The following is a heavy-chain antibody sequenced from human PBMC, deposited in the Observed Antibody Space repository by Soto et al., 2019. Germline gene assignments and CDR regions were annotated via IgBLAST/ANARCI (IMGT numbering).Heavy chain of an antibody. V-gene: IGHV1-2*04. D-gene: IGHD6-6*01. Sequence: ASVKVSCKASGYTFTGYYMHWVRQAPGQGLEWMGWINPNSGGTNYAQKFQGWVTMTRDTSISTAYMELSRLGSDDTAVYYCARGRIAARPYNWFDPWGQGTLVTVSS. CDR1: GYTFTGYY. J-gene: IGHJ5*02. CDR2: INPNSGGT. CDR3: ARGRIAARPYNWFDP.